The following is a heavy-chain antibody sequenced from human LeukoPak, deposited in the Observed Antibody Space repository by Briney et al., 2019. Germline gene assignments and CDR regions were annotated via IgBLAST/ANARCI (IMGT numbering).Heavy chain of an antibody. D-gene: IGHD3-9*01. CDR3: ARETYDILSGYYYYFDS. J-gene: IGHJ4*02. CDR2: IYHSGST. V-gene: IGHV4-4*02. CDR1: GGSISSSNW. Sequence: PSGTLSLTCAVSGGSISSSNWWSWVRQPPGKGLEWIGEIYHSGSTNYNPSLKSRVTISVDTSKNQFSLRLSSVTAADTAVYYCARETYDILSGYYYYFDSWGQGILVTVSS.